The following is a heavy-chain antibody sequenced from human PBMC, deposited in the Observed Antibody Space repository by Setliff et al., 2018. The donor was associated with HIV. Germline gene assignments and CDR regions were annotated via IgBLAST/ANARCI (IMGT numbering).Heavy chain of an antibody. Sequence: VASVKVSCKASGYTFNSYTISWLRQAPGQGLEWMGWISPYNGNTDYAQEMQGRLTMTTDTSTSTAYMDLESLTSDDTAVYYCARAPPPLRYFDWEPLDAFGIWGQGTMVTVSS. CDR2: ISPYNGNT. CDR1: GYTFNSYT. CDR3: ARAPPPLRYFDWEPLDAFGI. J-gene: IGHJ3*02. V-gene: IGHV1-18*04. D-gene: IGHD3-9*01.